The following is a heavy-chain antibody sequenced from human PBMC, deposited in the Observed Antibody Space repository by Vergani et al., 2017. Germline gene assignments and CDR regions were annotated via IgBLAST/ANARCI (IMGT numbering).Heavy chain of an antibody. J-gene: IGHJ4*02. Sequence: QVKLQESGPGLVKPSQTLSLTCSVSGDSISSGAYYWNWIRQHPGKGLEWIAYIYSTGSTHHNPSLRRRINMSVDTSKNQFSLKLNSVTAADTAMYYCARMGGYDEGDAFRIGYFDSWGPGILVT. CDR2: IYSTGST. D-gene: IGHD3-22*01. CDR3: ARMGGYDEGDAFRIGYFDS. CDR1: GDSISSGAYY. V-gene: IGHV4-31*03.